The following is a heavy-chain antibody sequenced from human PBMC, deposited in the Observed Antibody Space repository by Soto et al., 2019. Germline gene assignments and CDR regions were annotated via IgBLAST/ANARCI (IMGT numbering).Heavy chain of an antibody. D-gene: IGHD5-18*01. CDR2: ISYDGSNK. V-gene: IGHV3-30-3*01. Sequence: QVQLVESGGGVVQPGRSLRLSCAASGFTFSSYAMHWVRQAPGKGLEWVAVISYDGSNKYYADSVKGRFTIYRDNSKNTLYLQMNSLRAEDTAVYYCAALQLWTPFDYWGQGTLVTVSS. J-gene: IGHJ4*02. CDR1: GFTFSSYA. CDR3: AALQLWTPFDY.